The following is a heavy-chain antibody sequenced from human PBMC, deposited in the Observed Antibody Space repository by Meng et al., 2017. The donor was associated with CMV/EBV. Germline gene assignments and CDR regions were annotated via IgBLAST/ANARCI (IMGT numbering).Heavy chain of an antibody. Sequence: GGSLRLSCAASGFTFSSYSMNWVRQAPGKGLEWVSYISSSSSTIYYADSVKGRFTISRDNAKNSLYLQMNSLRAEDTAVYYCARMGLGWEPSPFDYWGQGTLVTVSS. V-gene: IGHV3-48*04. CDR2: ISSSSSTI. J-gene: IGHJ4*02. CDR1: GFTFSSYS. CDR3: ARMGLGWEPSPFDY. D-gene: IGHD1-26*01.